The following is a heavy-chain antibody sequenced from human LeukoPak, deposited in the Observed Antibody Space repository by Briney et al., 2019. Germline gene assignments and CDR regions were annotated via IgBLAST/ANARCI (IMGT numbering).Heavy chain of an antibody. CDR3: ARDTRYYFDY. CDR2: IYYSGST. J-gene: IGHJ4*02. Sequence: PSETLSLTCAVSGGSLISTTYYWGWIRQPPGKGLEWIGYIYYSGSTNYNPSLKSRVTISVDTSKNQFSLKLSSVTAADTAVYYCARDTRYYFDYWGQGTLVTVSS. V-gene: IGHV4-61*01. CDR1: GGSLISTTYY.